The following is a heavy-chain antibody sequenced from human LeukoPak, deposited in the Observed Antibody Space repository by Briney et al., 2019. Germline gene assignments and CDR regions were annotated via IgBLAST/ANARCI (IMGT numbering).Heavy chain of an antibody. J-gene: IGHJ4*02. Sequence: GGSLRLSCAPSGFTFSNYAMHWVRQAPGKGLEWLAYIRFDGSSTYYADFVKGRFTISRDNSKNTLFLQMNGLRAEDTAVYSCARDQAGSGHYVDYWGQGTLVTVSS. CDR2: IRFDGSST. V-gene: IGHV3-30*02. CDR1: GFTFSNYA. CDR3: ARDQAGSGHYVDY. D-gene: IGHD3-10*01.